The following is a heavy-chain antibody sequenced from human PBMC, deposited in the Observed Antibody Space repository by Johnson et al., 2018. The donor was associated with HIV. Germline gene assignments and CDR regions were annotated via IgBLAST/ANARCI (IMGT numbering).Heavy chain of an antibody. CDR1: GFTFSNYW. V-gene: IGHV3-7*01. Sequence: VQLVESGGGLVQPGGSLRLSCAASGFTFSNYWMSWVRQAPGKGLEWVANIKQDGSEKYYVDSVKGRFTISRDNAKNSLYLQMNSLRPEDTAIYYCVREGYSSSSDAFDIWGHGTMVTVSS. CDR3: VREGYSSSSDAFDI. J-gene: IGHJ3*02. D-gene: IGHD6-6*01. CDR2: IKQDGSEK.